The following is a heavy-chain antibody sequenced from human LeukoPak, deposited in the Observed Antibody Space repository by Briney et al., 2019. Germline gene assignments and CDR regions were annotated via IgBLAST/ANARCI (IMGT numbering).Heavy chain of an antibody. D-gene: IGHD3-3*01. CDR1: GFTFSDYY. CDR2: ISSSGSTI. J-gene: IGHJ4*02. V-gene: IGHV3-11*01. Sequence: PGGSLRLSCAASGFTFSDYYMSWIRQAPGKGLEWVSYISSSGSTIYYADSVKGRFTISRDNAKNSLYLQMNSLRAEDTAVYYCARTTIFGVVSWGGIDYWGQVTLVTVSS. CDR3: ARTTIFGVVSWGGIDY.